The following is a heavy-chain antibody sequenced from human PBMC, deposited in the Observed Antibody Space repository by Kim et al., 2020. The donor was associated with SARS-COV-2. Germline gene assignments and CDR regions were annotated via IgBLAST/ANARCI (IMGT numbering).Heavy chain of an antibody. V-gene: IGHV4-39*01. J-gene: IGHJ4*02. CDR3: ARHDGPYSSSWFDY. Sequence: SETLSLTCTVSGGSISSSSYYWGWIRQPPGKGLEWIGSIYYSGSTYYNPSLKSRVTISVDTSKNQFSLKLSSVTAADTAVYYCARHDGPYSSSWFDYWGQGTLVTVSS. CDR1: GGSISSSSYY. CDR2: IYYSGST. D-gene: IGHD6-13*01.